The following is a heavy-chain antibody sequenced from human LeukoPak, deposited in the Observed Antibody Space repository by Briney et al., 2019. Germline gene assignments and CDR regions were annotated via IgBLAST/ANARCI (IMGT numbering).Heavy chain of an antibody. V-gene: IGHV4-31*03. Sequence: SETLSLTCTVSGGSISSGGYYWSWIRQHPGKGLEWIGYIYYSGSTYYNPSLKSRVTISVDTSKNQFSLKLSSMTAADTAVYYCARGTVVTPGYWGQGTLVTVSS. D-gene: IGHD4-23*01. CDR3: ARGTVVTPGY. J-gene: IGHJ4*02. CDR2: IYYSGST. CDR1: GGSISSGGYY.